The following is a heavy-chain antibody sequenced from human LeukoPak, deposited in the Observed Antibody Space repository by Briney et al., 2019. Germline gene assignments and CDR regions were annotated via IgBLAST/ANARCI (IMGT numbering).Heavy chain of an antibody. V-gene: IGHV1-2*02. Sequence: ASVKVSCKASGYTFTGYYMHWVRQAPGQGLEWMGWINPNSGGTNYAQKFQGRVTMTRNTSISTAYMELSSLRSEDTAVYYCARSKADYDFWSGYYLPRGPDIWGQGTMVTVSS. D-gene: IGHD3-3*01. J-gene: IGHJ3*02. CDR1: GYTFTGYY. CDR3: ARSKADYDFWSGYYLPRGPDI. CDR2: INPNSGGT.